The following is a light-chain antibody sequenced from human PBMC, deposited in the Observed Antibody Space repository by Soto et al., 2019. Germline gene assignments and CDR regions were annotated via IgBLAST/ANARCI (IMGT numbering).Light chain of an antibody. V-gene: IGLV1-51*01. Sequence: QSVLTQPPSVSAAPGQKVTISCSGSSSNIGKNYVSSYQQLPGTAPKLLIYDNNKRPSGIPDRFSGSKSGTSATLGITGLQTGDEADYYCGTWDSSLTAGVFGTGTKLTVL. CDR3: GTWDSSLTAGV. CDR2: DNN. CDR1: SSNIGKNY. J-gene: IGLJ1*01.